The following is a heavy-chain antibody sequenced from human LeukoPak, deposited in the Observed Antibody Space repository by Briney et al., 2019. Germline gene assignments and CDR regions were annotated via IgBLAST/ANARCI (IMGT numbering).Heavy chain of an antibody. V-gene: IGHV1-18*01. D-gene: IGHD6-13*01. Sequence: ASVTVSCKASGYTFTSYGINWVRQAPGQGLEWMGWISAYNGNTNYAQKLQGRVTMTTDTSTTTAYMELRSLRSDDTAVYYCARTWVGSSWYGDWGQGTLVTVS. CDR2: ISAYNGNT. CDR3: ARTWVGSSWYGD. CDR1: GYTFTSYG. J-gene: IGHJ4*02.